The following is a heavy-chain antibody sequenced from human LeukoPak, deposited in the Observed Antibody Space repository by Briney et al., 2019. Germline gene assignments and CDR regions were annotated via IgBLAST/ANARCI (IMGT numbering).Heavy chain of an antibody. CDR2: ISSNGGST. Sequence: GGSLRLSCAASGFTFSSYAMHWVRQAPGKGLEYVSAISSNGGSTYYANSVKGRFTISRDNSKNTLYLQMGSLRAEDMAVYYCARVRTMVRGVITGLFDYWGQGTLVTVSS. CDR1: GFTFSSYA. J-gene: IGHJ4*02. V-gene: IGHV3-64*01. CDR3: ARVRTMVRGVITGLFDY. D-gene: IGHD3-10*01.